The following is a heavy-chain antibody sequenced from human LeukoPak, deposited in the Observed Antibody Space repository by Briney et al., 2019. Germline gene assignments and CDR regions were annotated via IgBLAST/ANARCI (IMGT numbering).Heavy chain of an antibody. CDR1: GFTFSSYA. CDR3: AKDPTYYYGSGSYSGFDY. Sequence: GGSLRLSCAASGFTFSSYAMSWGRQAPGKGLEWVSAISGSGGSTYYADSVKGRFTISRDNSKNTLYLQMNSLRAEDTAVYYCAKDPTYYYGSGSYSGFDYWGQGTLVTVSS. V-gene: IGHV3-23*01. J-gene: IGHJ4*02. D-gene: IGHD3-10*01. CDR2: ISGSGGST.